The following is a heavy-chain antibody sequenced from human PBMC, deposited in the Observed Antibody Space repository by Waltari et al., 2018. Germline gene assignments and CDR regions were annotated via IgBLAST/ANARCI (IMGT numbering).Heavy chain of an antibody. J-gene: IGHJ3*02. CDR1: GGSFSGYY. CDR2: INHSGST. Sequence: QVQLQQWGAGLLKPSETLSLTCAVYGGSFSGYYWSWIRQPPGKGLEWIGEINHSGSTNYNPSLKSRVTISVDTSKNQFSLKLSSVTAADTAVYYCASFDSSGYSNDAFDIWGQGTMVTVSS. V-gene: IGHV4-34*01. D-gene: IGHD3-22*01. CDR3: ASFDSSGYSNDAFDI.